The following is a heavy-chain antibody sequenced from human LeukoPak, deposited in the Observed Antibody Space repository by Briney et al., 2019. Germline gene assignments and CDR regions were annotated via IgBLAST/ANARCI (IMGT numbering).Heavy chain of an antibody. Sequence: PGGSLRLSCAASGFTFSSYSMSWVRQAPGKGLVWVSRINYYGTFTTYADSVKGRFTISRDNAKNTVYLQMNSLRAEDTAVYYCAREVFGFSLDYWGQGTLVTVSS. CDR3: AREVFGFSLDY. D-gene: IGHD3-16*01. CDR2: INYYGTFT. CDR1: GFTFSSYS. J-gene: IGHJ4*02. V-gene: IGHV3-74*01.